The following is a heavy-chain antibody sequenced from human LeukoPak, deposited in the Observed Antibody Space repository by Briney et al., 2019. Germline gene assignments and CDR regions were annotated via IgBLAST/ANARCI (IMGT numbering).Heavy chain of an antibody. Sequence: PSQTLSLTCTVSGGSISSSSYYWGWIRRPPGKGLEWIGSIYYSGSTYYNPSLKSRVTISVDTSKNQFSLKLSSVTAADTAVYYCARVNPGIAARFTFDYWGQGTLVTVSS. CDR2: IYYSGST. D-gene: IGHD6-6*01. V-gene: IGHV4-39*07. CDR1: GGSISSSSYY. CDR3: ARVNPGIAARFTFDY. J-gene: IGHJ4*02.